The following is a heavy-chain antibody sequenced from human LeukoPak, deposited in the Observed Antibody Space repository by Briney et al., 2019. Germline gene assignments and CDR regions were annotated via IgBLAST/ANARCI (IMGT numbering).Heavy chain of an antibody. CDR3: ARDHLSGDLFDY. V-gene: IGHV3-30-3*01. D-gene: IGHD7-27*01. CDR1: GFTFSSYA. Sequence: GRSLRLSCAASGFTFSSYAMHWVRQAPGKGLEWVAVISYDGSNKYYADSVKGRFTISRVNSKNTLYLQMNSLRAEDTAVYYCARDHLSGDLFDYWGQGTLVTVSS. CDR2: ISYDGSNK. J-gene: IGHJ4*02.